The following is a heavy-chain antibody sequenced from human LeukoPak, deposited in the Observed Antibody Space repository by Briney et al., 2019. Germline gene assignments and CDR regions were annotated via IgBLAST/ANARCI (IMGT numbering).Heavy chain of an antibody. D-gene: IGHD2-15*01. J-gene: IGHJ4*02. CDR1: GGSFSGYY. CDR2: INHSGST. V-gene: IGHV4-34*01. Sequence: SETLSLTCAVYGGSFSGYYWSWIRQPPGKGLEWIGEINHSGSTNYNPSLKSRVTISVDTSKNQFSLKLSSVTAADTAVYYCASSPGYCSGGSCYAYDYWGQGTLVTVSS. CDR3: ASSPGYCSGGSCYAYDY.